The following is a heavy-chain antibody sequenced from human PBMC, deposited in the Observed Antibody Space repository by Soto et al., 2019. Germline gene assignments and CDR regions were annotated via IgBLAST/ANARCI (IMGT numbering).Heavy chain of an antibody. D-gene: IGHD3-10*01. V-gene: IGHV1-69*06. CDR1: GGTFSSYA. CDR3: ARDSRGRYYYGSGSHNWFDP. CDR2: IIPIFGTA. Sequence: QVQLVQSGAEVKKPGSSVKVSCKASGGTFSSYAISWVRQAPGQGLEWMGGIIPIFGTANYAQKFQGRVTITADKSTSTAYMELSSLRSEDTAVYYWARDSRGRYYYGSGSHNWFDPWGQGTLVTVSS. J-gene: IGHJ5*02.